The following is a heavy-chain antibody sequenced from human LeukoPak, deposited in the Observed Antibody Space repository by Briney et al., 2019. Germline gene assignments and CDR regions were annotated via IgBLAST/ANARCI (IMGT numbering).Heavy chain of an antibody. CDR3: ARSIVGANRGFGYFDY. Sequence: GRSLRLSCAASGFTFDDYAMHWVRQAPGKGLEWVSGISWNSGSIGYADSVKGRFTISRDNAKNSLYLQMNSLRAEDTALYYCARSIVGANRGFGYFDYWGQGTLVTVSS. CDR1: GFTFDDYA. D-gene: IGHD1-26*01. V-gene: IGHV3-9*01. J-gene: IGHJ4*02. CDR2: ISWNSGSI.